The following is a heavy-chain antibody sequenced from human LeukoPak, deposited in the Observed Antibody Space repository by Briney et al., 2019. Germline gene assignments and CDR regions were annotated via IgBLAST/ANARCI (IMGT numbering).Heavy chain of an antibody. V-gene: IGHV1-2*02. J-gene: IGHJ4*02. Sequence: ASVKVSCKASGYTFSDYYMNWVRQARGQGLAWMGWINPDSGVTNYAQKFQGRVTMTRDTSINTAYVELSRLTSDGTASYYWAKDTILVVDVAATPGYWGQGTPVIVSS. CDR1: GYTFSDYY. CDR3: AKDTILVVDVAATPGY. CDR2: INPDSGVT. D-gene: IGHD2-15*01.